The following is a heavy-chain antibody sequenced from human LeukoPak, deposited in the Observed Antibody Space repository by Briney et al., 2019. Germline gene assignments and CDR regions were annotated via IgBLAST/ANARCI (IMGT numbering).Heavy chain of an antibody. D-gene: IGHD3-22*01. J-gene: IGHJ4*02. Sequence: ASVKVSCKAYGYTFTGYYRHWVRQAPGQGLEWMGWIKPNSGGTNYAQKFQGRVTMTRDTSISTAYMELSSLRSDDTAAYYCARDSHESSGLQMDYWGQGTLVTVSS. CDR3: ARDSHESSGLQMDY. V-gene: IGHV1-2*02. CDR2: IKPNSGGT. CDR1: GYTFTGYY.